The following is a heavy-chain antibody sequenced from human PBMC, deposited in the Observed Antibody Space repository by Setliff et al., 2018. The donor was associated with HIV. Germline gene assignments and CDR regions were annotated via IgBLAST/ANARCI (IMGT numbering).Heavy chain of an antibody. CDR3: TRHRDYFDSSGDYSFDY. D-gene: IGHD3-22*01. Sequence: PGGSLRLSCAASGFTFSNAWMSWVRQAPGKGLEWVGRIRSKANSYATAYAASVRGRFTISRDDSKNTAYLQMSSLKTEDTAIYYCTRHRDYFDSSGDYSFDYWGQGTLVTVSS. V-gene: IGHV3-73*01. CDR1: GFTFSNAW. CDR2: IRSKANSYAT. J-gene: IGHJ4*02.